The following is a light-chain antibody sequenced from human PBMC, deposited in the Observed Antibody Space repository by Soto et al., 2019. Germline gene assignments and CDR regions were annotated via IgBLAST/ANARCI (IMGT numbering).Light chain of an antibody. J-gene: IGKJ1*01. V-gene: IGKV1-5*03. CDR1: QSVGSW. CDR3: QHMRT. Sequence: DIQMTQSPSTLSASVGDRVTITCRASQSVGSWLAWYQQKPGKAPKLLIYKASRLESGVPSRFSGSESGTEFTLTISNLQPDDFATYYCQHMRTFGQGTKVEIK. CDR2: KAS.